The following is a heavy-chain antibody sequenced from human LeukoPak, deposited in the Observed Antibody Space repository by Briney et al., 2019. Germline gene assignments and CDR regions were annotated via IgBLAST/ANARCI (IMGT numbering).Heavy chain of an antibody. CDR2: FYSGDTT. V-gene: IGHV3-66*01. J-gene: IGHJ4*02. CDR3: ARRLLTGYYEF. D-gene: IGHD3-9*01. Sequence: GGSLRLSCAASGFTVSSTYMSWVRQAPGKGLEWVSVFYSGDTTYYANSVKGRFTISRDDSKNMLYLQMNSLRAEDTAVYYCARRLLTGYYEFWGQGTLVTVSS. CDR1: GFTVSSTY.